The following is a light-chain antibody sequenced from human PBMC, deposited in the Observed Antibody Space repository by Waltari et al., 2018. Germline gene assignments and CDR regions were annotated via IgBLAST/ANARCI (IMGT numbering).Light chain of an antibody. Sequence: DIQMTQSPSTLSASVGDRVTITCRASQSVTRYLAWYQQKPGKAPKVLIWDVSSLERGVPSRFSGSGSGTEFTLTISSLQPDDFATYFCQQHHELQTFGQGTKLDIK. CDR3: QQHHELQT. CDR2: DVS. J-gene: IGKJ2*01. CDR1: QSVTRY. V-gene: IGKV1-5*01.